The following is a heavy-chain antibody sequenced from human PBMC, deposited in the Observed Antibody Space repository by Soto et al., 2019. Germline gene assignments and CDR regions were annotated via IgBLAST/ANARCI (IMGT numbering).Heavy chain of an antibody. J-gene: IGHJ4*02. CDR3: ARDVVVSDYFYS. V-gene: IGHV1-2*02. D-gene: IGHD2-15*01. CDR2: INPKTGGT. Sequence: ASVKVSCKASGYTFTDYYMHWVRQAPGQGLEWMGWINPKTGGTNYVQKFQGRVTMTRDTSITTAYMELSRLRSDDTAVYYCARDVVVSDYFYSWGQGTLVTVSS. CDR1: GYTFTDYY.